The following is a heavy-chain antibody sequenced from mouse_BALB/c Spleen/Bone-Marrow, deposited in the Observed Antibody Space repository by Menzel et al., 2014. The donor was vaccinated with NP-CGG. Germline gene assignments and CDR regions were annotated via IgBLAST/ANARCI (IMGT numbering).Heavy chain of an antibody. V-gene: IGHV1-80*01. CDR3: AKKYGDY. CDR2: IEPGDGET. CDR1: GYPFSSYW. Sequence: RQHSRPEPRHRCASRMLSSASYGYPFSSYWMNWVKQRPGQGLEWIGQIEPGDGETNYNAKFKGNATVTADKSASTAYMQLNSLTSEDSAVYFCAKKYGDYLGQVT. J-gene: IGHJ2*01. D-gene: IGHD2-10*02.